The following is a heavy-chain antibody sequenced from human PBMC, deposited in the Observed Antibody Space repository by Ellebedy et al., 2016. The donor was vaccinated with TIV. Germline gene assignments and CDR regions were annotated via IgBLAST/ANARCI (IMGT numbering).Heavy chain of an antibody. Sequence: GGSLRLSXAASGFTFSSYGMHWVRQAPGKGLEWVSVISFDGGNQYYTNSVKGRFTISRDNSENTLYLLMNSLRPEDTAVYYCAKPPRSAPTYFDYWGRGTLVTVSS. CDR1: GFTFSSYG. V-gene: IGHV3-30*18. J-gene: IGHJ4*02. CDR3: AKPPRSAPTYFDY. CDR2: ISFDGGNQ.